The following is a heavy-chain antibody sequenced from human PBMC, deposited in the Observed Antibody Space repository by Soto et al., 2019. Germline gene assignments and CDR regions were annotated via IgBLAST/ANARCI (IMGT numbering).Heavy chain of an antibody. CDR1: GYKFTAYY. Sequence: GASVKVSCKASGYKFTAYYLHWVRQAPGQGLEWIGWINGNTGDTSFARKFQGWVTLTMNASITTAYMDLSRMKSDDTALYYCARFSSSSGFDFWGPGSLVTVSS. V-gene: IGHV1-2*04. CDR3: ARFSSSSGFDF. CDR2: INGNTGDT. D-gene: IGHD2-2*01. J-gene: IGHJ4*02.